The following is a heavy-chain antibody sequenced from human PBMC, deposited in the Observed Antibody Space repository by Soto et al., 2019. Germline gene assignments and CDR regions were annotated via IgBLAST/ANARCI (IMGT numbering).Heavy chain of an antibody. CDR1: GFTFSSYW. J-gene: IGHJ6*03. V-gene: IGHV3-7*01. D-gene: IGHD3-3*01. Sequence: GGSLRLSCAASGFTFSSYWMSWVRQAPGKGLEWVANIKQDGSEKYYVDSVKGRFTISRDNAKNSLYLQMNSLRAEDTAVYYCARPRRSDFWSGYFYYYYYYMDVWGKGTKVTVSS. CDR3: ARPRRSDFWSGYFYYYYYYMDV. CDR2: IKQDGSEK.